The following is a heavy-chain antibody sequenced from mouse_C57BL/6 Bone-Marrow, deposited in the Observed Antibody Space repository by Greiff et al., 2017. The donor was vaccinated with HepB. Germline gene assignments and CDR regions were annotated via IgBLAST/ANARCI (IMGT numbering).Heavy chain of an antibody. Sequence: DVQLQESGPVLVKPGASVKMSCKASGYTFTDYYMNWVKQSHGKSLEWIGVINPYNGGTSYNQKFKGKATLTVDKSSSTAYMELNSLTSEDSAVYYCATQTGDDYWGQGTTLTVSS. CDR1: GYTFTDYY. V-gene: IGHV1-19*01. J-gene: IGHJ2*01. CDR3: ATQTGDDY. CDR2: INPYNGGT. D-gene: IGHD4-1*01.